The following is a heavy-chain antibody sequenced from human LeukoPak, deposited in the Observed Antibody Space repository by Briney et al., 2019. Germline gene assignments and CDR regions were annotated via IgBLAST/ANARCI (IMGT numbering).Heavy chain of an antibody. V-gene: IGHV3-21*01. CDR2: ISSSSSYI. Sequence: PGGSLRLSCAASGFTFSSYSMNWVRQAPGKGLEWVSSISSSSSYIYYADSVKGRFTISRDNSKNTLYLQMNSLRAEDTAVYYCAKDLTRSSPFDYWGQGTLVTVSS. CDR1: GFTFSSYS. D-gene: IGHD6-13*01. CDR3: AKDLTRSSPFDY. J-gene: IGHJ4*02.